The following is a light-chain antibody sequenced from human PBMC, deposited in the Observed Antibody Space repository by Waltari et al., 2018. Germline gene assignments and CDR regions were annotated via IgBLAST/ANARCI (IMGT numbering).Light chain of an antibody. CDR2: GTS. Sequence: DIVFTQSPGTLSLSPGERATLSCRASQSVTSISLTWYQQKLAQAPRLLIYGTSSRATGIPDRFSGSGSGTDFTLTISRLEPEDFAVYYCQQYDGEVVTFGGGTKVEI. CDR1: QSVTSIS. V-gene: IGKV3-20*01. CDR3: QQYDGEVVT. J-gene: IGKJ4*01.